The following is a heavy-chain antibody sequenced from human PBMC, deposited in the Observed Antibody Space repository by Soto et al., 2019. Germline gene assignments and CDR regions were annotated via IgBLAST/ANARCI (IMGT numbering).Heavy chain of an antibody. CDR2: IYWNDDK. CDR1: GFSLSTCAVG. CDR3: AHIPVGGTWYFDL. V-gene: IGHV2-5*01. J-gene: IGHJ2*01. D-gene: IGHD6-19*01. Sequence: QITLKESGPTLVKPTQTLTLTCTFSGFSLSTCAVGVGWIRRPHGKALEWLGLIYWNDDKRYSPSLKSRLTISKDTSKNQVFLRMTNLDPVDTATYHCAHIPVGGTWYFDLWGRGTLVTVSS.